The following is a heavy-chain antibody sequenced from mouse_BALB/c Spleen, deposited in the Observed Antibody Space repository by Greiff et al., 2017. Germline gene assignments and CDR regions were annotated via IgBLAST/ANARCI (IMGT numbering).Heavy chain of an antibody. CDR2: INPGSGGT. V-gene: IGHV1-54*01. Sequence: VKLMESGAELVRPGTSVKVSCKASGYAFTNYLIEWVKQRPGQGLEWIGVINPGSGGTNYNEKFKGKATLTADKSSSTAYMQLSSLTSDDSAVYFCARDYGNYERFAYWGQGTLVTVSA. CDR3: ARDYGNYERFAY. CDR1: GYAFTNYL. D-gene: IGHD2-1*01. J-gene: IGHJ3*01.